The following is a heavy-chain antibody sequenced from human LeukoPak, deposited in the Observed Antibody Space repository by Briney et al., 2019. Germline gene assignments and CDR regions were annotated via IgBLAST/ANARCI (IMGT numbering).Heavy chain of an antibody. Sequence: GGSLRLSCAASGFTFSDYYMSWIRQAPGKGLGWVSYISSSSSYTNYADSVKGRFTISRDNAKNSLYLQMNSRRAEDTAVYYCAGRYCSGGSCYFDYWGQGTLVTVSS. D-gene: IGHD2-15*01. CDR1: GFTFSDYY. CDR2: ISSSSSYT. V-gene: IGHV3-11*06. J-gene: IGHJ4*02. CDR3: AGRYCSGGSCYFDY.